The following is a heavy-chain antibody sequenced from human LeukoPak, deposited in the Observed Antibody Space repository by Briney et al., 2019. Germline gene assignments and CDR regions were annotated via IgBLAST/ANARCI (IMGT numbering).Heavy chain of an antibody. D-gene: IGHD1-14*01. J-gene: IGHJ4*02. V-gene: IGHV4-38-2*02. Sequence: PSETLSLTCTVSGYSISSGYYWGWIRQPPGKGLEWIGSIYHSGSTYYNPSLKSRVTISVDTSKNQFSLKLSSVTAADTAVYYCARGNPGDYWGQGTLVTVSS. CDR1: GYSISSGYY. CDR2: IYHSGST. CDR3: ARGNPGDY.